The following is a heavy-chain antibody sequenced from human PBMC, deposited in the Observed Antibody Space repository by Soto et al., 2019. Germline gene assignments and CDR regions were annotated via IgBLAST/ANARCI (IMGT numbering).Heavy chain of an antibody. CDR3: TRSRQWLVHYYGMDV. V-gene: IGHV3-49*04. CDR2: IRSKAYGGTT. D-gene: IGHD6-19*01. J-gene: IGHJ6*02. CDR1: GFTFGDYA. Sequence: EVQLLESGGGWVQPGGSLRLSCAASGFTFGDYAMSWVRQAPGKGLEWVGFIRSKAYGGTTEYAASVKGRFTISRDDSKSIAYLQMNSLKTEDTAVYYCTRSRQWLVHYYGMDVWGQGTTVTVSS.